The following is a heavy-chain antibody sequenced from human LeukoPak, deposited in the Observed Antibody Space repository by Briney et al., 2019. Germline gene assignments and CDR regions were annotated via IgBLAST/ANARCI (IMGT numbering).Heavy chain of an antibody. V-gene: IGHV3-74*01. CDR3: ARDPSYDNSGYPFDY. J-gene: IGHJ4*02. Sequence: GGSLRLSCAASGFTFSRYWMHWVRQAPGKGLVWVSRINSDGSFTTYADSVEGRFTVSRDNAKNTLYLQMNSLRADDTAVYYCARDPSYDNSGYPFDYWGQGTLVTVSS. CDR2: INSDGSFT. D-gene: IGHD3-22*01. CDR1: GFTFSRYW.